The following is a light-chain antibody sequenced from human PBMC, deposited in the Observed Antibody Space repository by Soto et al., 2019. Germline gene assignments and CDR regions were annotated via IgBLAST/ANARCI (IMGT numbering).Light chain of an antibody. CDR1: SSDVGGYNY. V-gene: IGLV2-14*01. CDR3: SSYTSSSTPPYV. CDR2: EVS. J-gene: IGLJ1*01. Sequence: QSALTQPASVSGSPGQSITISCTGTSSDVGGYNYVSWYQQHPGKAPKLMVYEVSNRPSGVSNRFSGSKAGNTASLTISGLQAEDEADYDCSSYTSSSTPPYVFGTGTKLTVL.